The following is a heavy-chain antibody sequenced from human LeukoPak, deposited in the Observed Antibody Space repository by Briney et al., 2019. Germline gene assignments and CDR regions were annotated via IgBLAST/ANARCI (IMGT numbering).Heavy chain of an antibody. CDR3: AKDSPSAPVTSV. V-gene: IGHV3-30*02. Sequence: GGSLRLSCAASGFTFSSYGMHWVRQAPGKGLEWVAFIRYDGSNKYYADSVKGRFTISRDNSKNTLYLQMNSLRVEDTAVFYCAKDSPSAPVTSVWGQGTLVTVSS. CDR2: IRYDGSNK. D-gene: IGHD4-17*01. J-gene: IGHJ4*02. CDR1: GFTFSSYG.